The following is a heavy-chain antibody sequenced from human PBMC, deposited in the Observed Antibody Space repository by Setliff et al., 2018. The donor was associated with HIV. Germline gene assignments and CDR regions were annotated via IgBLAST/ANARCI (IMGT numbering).Heavy chain of an antibody. Sequence: PSETLSLTCAVSGGSVSSPSYYWGWIRQPPGKGLEWIGSVYNSGITFKNPSLKSRVSISVDRSGNQFSLRLTSVTAADTAVYYCATCRHRPSNWFDPWGQGTEVTVSS. V-gene: IGHV4-39*07. CDR3: ATCRHRPSNWFDP. J-gene: IGHJ5*02. CDR2: VYNSGIT. CDR1: GGSVSSPSYY.